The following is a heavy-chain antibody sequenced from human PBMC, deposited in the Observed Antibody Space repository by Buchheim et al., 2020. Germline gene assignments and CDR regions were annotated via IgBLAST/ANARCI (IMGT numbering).Heavy chain of an antibody. CDR2: ISGSGGST. CDR3: AKDLTARYYDSSGYLTGQGGYYFDY. Sequence: EVQLLESGGGLVQPGGSLRLSCAASGFTFSSYAMSWVRQAPGKGLEWVSAISGSGGSTYYADSVKGRFTISRANSKNTLYLQMNSLRAEDTDVYYCAKDLTARYYDSSGYLTGQGGYYFDYWGQGTL. CDR1: GFTFSSYA. V-gene: IGHV3-23*01. D-gene: IGHD3-22*01. J-gene: IGHJ4*02.